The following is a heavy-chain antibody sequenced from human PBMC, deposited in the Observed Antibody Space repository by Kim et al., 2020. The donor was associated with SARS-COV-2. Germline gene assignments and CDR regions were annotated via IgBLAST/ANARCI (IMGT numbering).Heavy chain of an antibody. CDR2: T. Sequence: TYYNPSLKSRVTISVDTSKNQFSLKLSSVTAADTAVYYCARDHGRLSLDYWGQGTLVTVSS. D-gene: IGHD1-1*01. J-gene: IGHJ4*02. V-gene: IGHV4-31*02. CDR3: ARDHGRLSLDY.